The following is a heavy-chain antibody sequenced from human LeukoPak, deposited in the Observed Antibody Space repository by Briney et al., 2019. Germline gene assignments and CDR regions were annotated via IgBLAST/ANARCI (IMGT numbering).Heavy chain of an antibody. CDR1: GYTFTGYY. CDR2: INPNSGGT. V-gene: IGHV1-2*02. D-gene: IGHD1-26*01. CDR3: ARSGSYSVY. J-gene: IGHJ4*02. Sequence: ASVNVSCKASGYTFTGYYMHWVRQAPGQGLEWMGWINPNSGGTNYAQKFQGRVTMTRDTSISTAYMELTRLRSANTAVYYCARSGSYSVYWGQGTLVTVSS.